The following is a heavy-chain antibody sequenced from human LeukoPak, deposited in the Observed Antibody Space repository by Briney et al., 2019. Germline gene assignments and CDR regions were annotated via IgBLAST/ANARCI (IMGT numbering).Heavy chain of an antibody. J-gene: IGHJ4*02. D-gene: IGHD5-18*01. Sequence: KPGGSLRLSYAASGFTFSSYDMHWVRQAPGKGLEWVSSISSSSSYIYYADSVKGRFTISRDNAKNSLYLQMNSLRAEDTAVYYCAREVASYGRLDYWGQGTLVTVSS. CDR3: AREVASYGRLDY. CDR1: GFTFSSYD. CDR2: ISSSSSYI. V-gene: IGHV3-21*01.